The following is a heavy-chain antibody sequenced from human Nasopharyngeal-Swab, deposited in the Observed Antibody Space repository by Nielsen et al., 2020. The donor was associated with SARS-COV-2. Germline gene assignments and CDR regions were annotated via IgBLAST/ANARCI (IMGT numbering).Heavy chain of an antibody. Sequence: GESLKISCAASGFTFSSYWMHWVRQAPGKGLVWVSRINSDGSSTSYADSVKGRFTISRDNAKKTLYLQMNSLRAEDTAVYYCASSGEQQLVPDYWGQGTLVTVSS. D-gene: IGHD6-13*01. J-gene: IGHJ4*02. V-gene: IGHV3-74*01. CDR1: GFTFSSYW. CDR3: ASSGEQQLVPDY. CDR2: INSDGSST.